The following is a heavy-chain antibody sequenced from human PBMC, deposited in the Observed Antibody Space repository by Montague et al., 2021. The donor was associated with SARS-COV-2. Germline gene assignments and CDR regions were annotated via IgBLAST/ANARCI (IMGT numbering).Heavy chain of an antibody. V-gene: IGHV3-7*03. D-gene: IGHD3-10*01. CDR1: GFTFNRYW. J-gene: IGHJ5*02. CDR2: ISQDGSEK. CDR3: ARVPRFLWFGELLVDWFDP. Sequence: SLRLSCAASGFTFNRYWMSWVRQAPGKGLEWVANISQDGSEKYYVDSVKGRFTISRDNAKNSLYLQINSLRAEDTAVYYCARVPRFLWFGELLVDWFDPWGQGTLVTVSS.